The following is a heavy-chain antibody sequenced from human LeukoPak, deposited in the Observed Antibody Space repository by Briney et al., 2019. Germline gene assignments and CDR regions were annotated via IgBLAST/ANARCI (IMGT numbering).Heavy chain of an antibody. J-gene: IGHJ4*02. CDR1: GGSISSYY. CDR3: ARGNSGYDYVFGMFDY. V-gene: IGHV4-59*01. D-gene: IGHD5-12*01. Sequence: PSETLSLTCTVSGGSISSYYWSWIRQPPGKGLEWIGYIYYSGSTNYNPSLKSRVTISVDTSKNQFSLKLSSVTAADTAVYYCARGNSGYDYVFGMFDYWGQGTLVTVSS. CDR2: IYYSGST.